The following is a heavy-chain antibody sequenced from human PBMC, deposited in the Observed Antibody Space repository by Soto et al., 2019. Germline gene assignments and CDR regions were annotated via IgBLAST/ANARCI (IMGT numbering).Heavy chain of an antibody. D-gene: IGHD3-10*01. CDR2: ISAYNGNT. CDR1: GGTFTSYG. V-gene: IGHV1-18*04. J-gene: IGHJ4*02. CDR3: ARDAAPMVRGGGTWSY. Sequence: QVQLVQSGPEVQKPGSSVKVSCKASGGTFTSYGISWVRQAPGQGLEWMGWISAYNGNTNYAQKLQGRVTMTTDTSTSTAYMELRSLRSDDTAVYYCARDAAPMVRGGGTWSYWGQGTLVTVSS.